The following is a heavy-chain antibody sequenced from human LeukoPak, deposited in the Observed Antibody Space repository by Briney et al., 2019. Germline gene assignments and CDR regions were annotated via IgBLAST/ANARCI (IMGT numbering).Heavy chain of an antibody. CDR2: INSDGSGT. J-gene: IGHJ5*02. Sequence: GGSLRLSCAASGFTFSSYSMNWVRQAPGKGLEWVSTINSDGSGTYYADSVKGRFTISRDNSKNTLHLQMSSLRVDDTAEYFCTKGGRSTGPFAPWGQGTLVTVSS. V-gene: IGHV3-21*04. CDR1: GFTFSSYS. D-gene: IGHD1-14*01. CDR3: TKGGRSTGPFAP.